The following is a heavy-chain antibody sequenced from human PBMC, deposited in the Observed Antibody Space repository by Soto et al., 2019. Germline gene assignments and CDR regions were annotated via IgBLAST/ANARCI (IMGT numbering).Heavy chain of an antibody. CDR1: GFTFSSYA. CDR3: AKEWSDALTREKCGLVDY. J-gene: IGHJ4*02. Sequence: EVQLLESGGGLVQPGGSLRLSCAASGFTFSSYAMAWVRQAPGKGLEWVSTIRARGTSTYYADSVEGRFSISKDNSKIALYLQMISLRAEDTAVYYCAKEWSDALTREKCGLVDYWGQGALVTVSS. D-gene: IGHD2-8*01. V-gene: IGHV3-23*01. CDR2: IRARGTST.